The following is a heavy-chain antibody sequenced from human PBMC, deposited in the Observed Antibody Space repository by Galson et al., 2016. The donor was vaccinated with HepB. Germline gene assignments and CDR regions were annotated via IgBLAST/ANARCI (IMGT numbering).Heavy chain of an antibody. CDR3: AKGKRYSVSGSYYVDY. D-gene: IGHD3-10*01. CDR2: INYSGSKT. J-gene: IGHJ4*02. Sequence: SLRLSCAASGFTFRSYDTSWVRKAPGKGLEWVSGINYSGSKTYYADSVKGRFTISRENSKNTLYLQMNSLRVEDSAVYYCAKGKRYSVSGSYYVDYWGQGTLVTVSS. CDR1: GFTFRSYD. V-gene: IGHV3-23*01.